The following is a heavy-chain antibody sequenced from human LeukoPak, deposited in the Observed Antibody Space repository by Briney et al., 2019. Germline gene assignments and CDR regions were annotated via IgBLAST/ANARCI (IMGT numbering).Heavy chain of an antibody. Sequence: GGSLRLSCAASGFTFSTYWMSWVRQAPGKGLEWVANIKQDGSEKFYVDSVVGRFTISRDNAQNSLWLQMNSLRGEDTAVYYCASGSPGWGNNKIDVWGKGTTVTVSS. D-gene: IGHD3-16*01. CDR2: IKQDGSEK. J-gene: IGHJ6*04. CDR3: ASGSPGWGNNKIDV. V-gene: IGHV3-7*01. CDR1: GFTFSTYW.